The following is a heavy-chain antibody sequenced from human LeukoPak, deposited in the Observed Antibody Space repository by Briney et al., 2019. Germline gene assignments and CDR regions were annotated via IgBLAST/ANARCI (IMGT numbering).Heavy chain of an antibody. J-gene: IGHJ4*02. CDR3: AKDRHTMIVVVIRPYFDY. Sequence: GGSLRLSCAASGFTFSSYAMSWVRQAPGKGLEWVSAISGSGGSTYYADSVKGRFTIPRDNSKNTLYLQMNSLRAEDTAVYYCAKDRHTMIVVVIRPYFDYWGQGTLVTVSS. V-gene: IGHV3-23*01. CDR1: GFTFSSYA. D-gene: IGHD3-22*01. CDR2: ISGSGGST.